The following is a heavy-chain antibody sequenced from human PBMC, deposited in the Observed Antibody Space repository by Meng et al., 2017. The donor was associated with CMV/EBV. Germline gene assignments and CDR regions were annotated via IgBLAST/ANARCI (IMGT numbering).Heavy chain of an antibody. D-gene: IGHD6-6*01. J-gene: IGHJ6*02. CDR2: INPNSGGT. CDR3: AGDNLYSSSPYYGMDV. CDR1: GYTFTGYY. Sequence: ASVKVSCKASGYTFTGYYMHWVRQAPGQGLEWMGWINPNSGGTNYAQKFQGRVTMTRDTSISTAYMELSRLRSDDTAVYYCAGDNLYSSSPYYGMDVWGQGTTVTVSS. V-gene: IGHV1-2*02.